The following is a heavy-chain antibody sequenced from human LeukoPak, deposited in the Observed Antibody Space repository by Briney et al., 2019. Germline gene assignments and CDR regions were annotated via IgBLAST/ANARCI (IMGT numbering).Heavy chain of an antibody. CDR1: GCSISIYY. Sequence: SETLSLTCTVSGCSISIYYWNWIRHPAGMGLVWIGRIYNSGITNYAPNLQNRVTMSVDTSTNQFYLELTSVIAADTAIYYCARENSGTYYNPLGYIDFWGKGTMVTVSS. CDR3: ARENSGTYYNPLGYIDF. J-gene: IGHJ4*01. CDR2: IYNSGIT. V-gene: IGHV4-4*07. D-gene: IGHD3-10*01.